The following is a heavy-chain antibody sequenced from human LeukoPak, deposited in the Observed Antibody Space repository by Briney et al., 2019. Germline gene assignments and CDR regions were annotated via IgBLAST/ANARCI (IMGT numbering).Heavy chain of an antibody. CDR3: ARSIPYGTTWYGRSDY. D-gene: IGHD6-13*01. J-gene: IGHJ4*02. V-gene: IGHV3-7*03. Sequence: PGGSLRLSCAASGFPFSSHSMTWVRQAPGKGLEWVANIKPDGTTKFYVDSVKGRFTISRDNALNSLYLQMNSLRAEDTAIYYCARSIPYGTTWYGRSDYWGQGTLVT. CDR2: IKPDGTTK. CDR1: GFPFSSHS.